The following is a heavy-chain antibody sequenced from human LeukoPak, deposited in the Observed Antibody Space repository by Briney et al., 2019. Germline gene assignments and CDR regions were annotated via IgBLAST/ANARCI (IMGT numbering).Heavy chain of an antibody. J-gene: IGHJ4*02. CDR1: GGSISSYY. Sequence: SETLSLTCTVSGGSISSYYWSWIRQPPGKGLEWIGEINHSGSTNYNPSLKSRVAISVDTSKNQFSLKLSSVTAADTAVYYCASLNYGDYHYWGQGTLVTVSS. CDR2: INHSGST. V-gene: IGHV4-34*01. CDR3: ASLNYGDYHY. D-gene: IGHD4-17*01.